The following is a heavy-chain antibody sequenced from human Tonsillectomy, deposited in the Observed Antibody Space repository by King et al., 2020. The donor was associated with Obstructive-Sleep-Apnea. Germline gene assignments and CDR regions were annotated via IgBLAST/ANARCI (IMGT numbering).Heavy chain of an antibody. CDR2: ISYSSSTT. Sequence: VQLVESGGGLVQPGGSLRLSCAASGFTFSSYSMNWVRQAPGKGLEWISYISYSSSTTYYVDSVKGRFTISRDNAKNSLYLQMNSLRAEDTAVYYWARDTYDYDSSGYLAYWGQGTLVTVSS. CDR1: GFTFSSYS. J-gene: IGHJ4*02. D-gene: IGHD3-22*01. CDR3: ARDTYDYDSSGYLAY. V-gene: IGHV3-48*04.